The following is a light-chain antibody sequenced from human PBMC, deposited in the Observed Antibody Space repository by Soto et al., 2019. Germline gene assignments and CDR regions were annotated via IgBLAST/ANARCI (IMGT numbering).Light chain of an antibody. V-gene: IGKV3-15*01. Sequence: EIVMTQSPATLSVSPGERATLPCRASQSVSSNLAWYQQKPGQAPRLLIYGASTRATGIPARFSGSGSGTEFTLTISSLQSEDFAVYYCQQYHNWPPITFGQGTRLDIK. CDR1: QSVSSN. CDR2: GAS. CDR3: QQYHNWPPIT. J-gene: IGKJ5*01.